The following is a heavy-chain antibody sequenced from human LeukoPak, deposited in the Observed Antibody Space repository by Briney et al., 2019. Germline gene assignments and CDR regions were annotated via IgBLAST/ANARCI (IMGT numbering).Heavy chain of an antibody. J-gene: IGHJ6*02. CDR3: AKDSGTYYDFWSGHYGMDV. D-gene: IGHD3-3*01. CDR1: GFTFSSYG. CDR2: ISYDGSNK. V-gene: IGHV3-30*18. Sequence: GSLRLSCAASGFTFSSYGMHWVRQAPGKGLEWVAVISYDGSNKYYADSVKGRFTISRDNSKNTLYLQMNSLRAEDTAVYYCAKDSGTYYDFWSGHYGMDVWGQGTTVTVSS.